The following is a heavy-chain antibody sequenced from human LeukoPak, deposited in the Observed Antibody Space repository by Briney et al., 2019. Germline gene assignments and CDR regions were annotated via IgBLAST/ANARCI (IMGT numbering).Heavy chain of an antibody. CDR2: ISASGGNT. V-gene: IGHV3-23*01. J-gene: IGHJ4*02. D-gene: IGHD4-17*01. Sequence: GALRLSCAASGFTFSRYAMTWVRQAPGKGLEWFSSISASGGNTYYADSVKGRFTISRDNSKNTLYLQMNSLRAEDTAIYYCARGGDYGVKIDYWGQGTLVTVSS. CDR1: GFTFSRYA. CDR3: ARGGDYGVKIDY.